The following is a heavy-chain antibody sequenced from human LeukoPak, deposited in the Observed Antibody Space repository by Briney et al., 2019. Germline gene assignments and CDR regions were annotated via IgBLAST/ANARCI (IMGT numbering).Heavy chain of an antibody. V-gene: IGHV3-11*05. Sequence: GSLSLSFAASGLAFNGYYMRWIRPAPGKGREWVSYIISSSSYTNYSDSVKGRFTISRDNAKKELYLQKKRLRAEDTAVYYWARDGDYYDSRGDAFDIWGQGAMVTVAS. CDR1: GLAFNGYY. CDR3: ARDGDYYDSRGDAFDI. D-gene: IGHD3-22*01. CDR2: IISSSSYT. J-gene: IGHJ3*02.